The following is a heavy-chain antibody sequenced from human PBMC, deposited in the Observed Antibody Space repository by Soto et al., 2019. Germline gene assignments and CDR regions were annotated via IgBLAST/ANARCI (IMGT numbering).Heavy chain of an antibody. D-gene: IGHD3-22*01. J-gene: IGHJ3*02. CDR2: IIPIFGTA. Sequence: PRASVKVSCKASGGTFSSYAISWVRQAPGQGLEWMGGIIPIFGTANYAQKFQGRVTITADKSTSTAYMELSSLRSEDTAVYYCARNYYDSSGYYYDDAFDIWGQGTMVTVSS. CDR3: ARNYYDSSGYYYDDAFDI. V-gene: IGHV1-69*06. CDR1: GGTFSSYA.